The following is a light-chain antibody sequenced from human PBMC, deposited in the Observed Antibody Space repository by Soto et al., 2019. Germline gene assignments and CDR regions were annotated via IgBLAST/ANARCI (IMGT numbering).Light chain of an antibody. CDR2: GAS. J-gene: IGKJ4*01. Sequence: EIVLTQSPGTLSLSPGERATLSCRASQSVSSGYLAWYQQNPGQAPRLLIYGASSRATGIPDRFSGSGSGTDFSLTISRLEPEDFAVYYCQQYGSSPLTFGGGTKVEIK. CDR1: QSVSSGY. CDR3: QQYGSSPLT. V-gene: IGKV3-20*01.